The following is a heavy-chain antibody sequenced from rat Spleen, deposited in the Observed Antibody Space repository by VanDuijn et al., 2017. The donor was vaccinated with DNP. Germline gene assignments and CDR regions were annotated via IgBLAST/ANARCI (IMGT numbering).Heavy chain of an antibody. Sequence: EVQLVESGGGLVQPGRSLKLSCAASGFTFSDYYMAWVRQAPKKGLEWVASISPDGHITYYRVSVKGRFTISRDTAKSTLYLQMDSLWSEDTATYYCTTDFERGYWGQGVMVTVSS. V-gene: IGHV5-20*01. D-gene: IGHD1-11*01. CDR2: ISPDGHIT. CDR3: TTDFERGY. J-gene: IGHJ2*01. CDR1: GFTFSDYY.